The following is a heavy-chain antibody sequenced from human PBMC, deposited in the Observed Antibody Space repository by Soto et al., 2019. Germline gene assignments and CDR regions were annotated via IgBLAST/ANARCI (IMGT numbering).Heavy chain of an antibody. Sequence: GGSLRLSCAASGFTFSSYEMNWVRQAPGKGLEWVSYISSSGSTIYYADSVKGRFTISRDNAKNSLYLQMNSLRAEDTAVYYFARGHRRALEWLLLSLSDVWRQGTTVTVSS. V-gene: IGHV3-48*03. CDR1: GFTFSSYE. CDR3: ARGHRRALEWLLLSLSDV. D-gene: IGHD3-3*01. J-gene: IGHJ6*02. CDR2: ISSSGSTI.